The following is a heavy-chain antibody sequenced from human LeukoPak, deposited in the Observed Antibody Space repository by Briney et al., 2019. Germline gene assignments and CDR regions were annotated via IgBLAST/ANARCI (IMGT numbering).Heavy chain of an antibody. CDR3: ASYYGSGSSPFDY. CDR2: ISSSSSYI. Sequence: GGSLRLSCAASGFTFSSYSMNWVRQAPGKGLEWVSSISSSSSYIYYAGSVKGRFTISRDNAKNSLYLQMNSLRAEDTAVYYCASYYGSGSSPFDYWGQGTLVTVSS. D-gene: IGHD3-10*01. CDR1: GFTFSSYS. V-gene: IGHV3-21*01. J-gene: IGHJ4*02.